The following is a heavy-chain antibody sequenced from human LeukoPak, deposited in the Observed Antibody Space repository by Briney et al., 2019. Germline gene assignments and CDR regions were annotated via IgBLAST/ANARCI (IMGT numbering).Heavy chain of an antibody. CDR1: GYSFTSYW. CDR3: ARLVGYCSSTICYGAFDI. CDR2: IYPGDSDT. D-gene: IGHD2-2*01. Sequence: GESLKISCKGSGYSFTSYWIGWVRQMPGKGLEWMGIIYPGDSDTRYSPSFQGQVTISADKSISTAYPQWSSLKASDTAMYYCARLVGYCSSTICYGAFDIWGQGTMVTVSS. J-gene: IGHJ3*02. V-gene: IGHV5-51*01.